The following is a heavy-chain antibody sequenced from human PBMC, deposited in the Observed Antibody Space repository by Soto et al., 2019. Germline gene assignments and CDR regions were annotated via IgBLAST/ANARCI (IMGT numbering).Heavy chain of an antibody. V-gene: IGHV3-7*01. CDR1: GFTFSSSW. Sequence: EVQLVESGGGLVQPGGSLRLSCAASGFTFSSSWMNWVRQAPGKGLEWVAGIKEDGSEKYYVDFVKGRFTISRDNVENSLYLQMDSLRGEDTAFYFCARDRGYSCFDYWGLGTLVTVSS. D-gene: IGHD5-18*01. CDR2: IKEDGSEK. CDR3: ARDRGYSCFDY. J-gene: IGHJ4*02.